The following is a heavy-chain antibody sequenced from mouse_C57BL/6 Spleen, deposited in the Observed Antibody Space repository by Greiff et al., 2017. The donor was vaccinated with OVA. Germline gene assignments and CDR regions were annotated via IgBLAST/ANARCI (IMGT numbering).Heavy chain of an antibody. J-gene: IGHJ1*03. Sequence: HVQLQQPGAELVKPGASVKLSCKASGYTFTSYWMHWVKQRPGQGLEWIGMIHPNSGSTNYNEKFKSKATLTVDKSSSTAYMQLSSLTSEDSAVYYCAREDYYGSSYGYFDVWGTGTTVTVSS. V-gene: IGHV1-64*01. CDR1: GYTFTSYW. CDR2: IHPNSGST. CDR3: AREDYYGSSYGYFDV. D-gene: IGHD1-1*01.